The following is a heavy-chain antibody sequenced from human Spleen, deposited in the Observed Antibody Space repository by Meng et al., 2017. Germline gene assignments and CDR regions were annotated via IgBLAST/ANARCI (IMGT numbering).Heavy chain of an antibody. Sequence: LRLSCTVSGGSTISRSYYWGSIRQPPGKGLEWIGRIYTSGSTNYNPSLKSRVTMSVDTSKNQFSLKLSSVTAADTAVYYCARDHVVSNGYYYYYYGMDVWGQGTTVTVSS. CDR2: IYTSGST. V-gene: IGHV4-61*02. CDR3: ARDHVVSNGYYYYYYGMDV. J-gene: IGHJ6*02. D-gene: IGHD3-22*01. CDR1: GGSTISRSYY.